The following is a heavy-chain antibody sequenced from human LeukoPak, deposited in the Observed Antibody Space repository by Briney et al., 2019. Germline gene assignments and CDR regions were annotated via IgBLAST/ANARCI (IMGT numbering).Heavy chain of an antibody. Sequence: GGTLRLSCAASGFSFSTYGMTWVRQAPGKGLEWVSGISGSDGSTYYADSVKGRFIISRDNSKNTLYLQMNSLRAEDTAVYYCAKNIGGFDYWGQGTLVTVSS. D-gene: IGHD2-15*01. CDR3: AKNIGGFDY. CDR1: GFSFSTYG. CDR2: ISGSDGST. J-gene: IGHJ4*02. V-gene: IGHV3-23*01.